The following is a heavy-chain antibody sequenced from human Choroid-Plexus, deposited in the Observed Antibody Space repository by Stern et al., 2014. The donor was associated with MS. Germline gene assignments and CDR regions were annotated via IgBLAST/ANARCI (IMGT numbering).Heavy chain of an antibody. V-gene: IGHV3-30*18. CDR2: VSIAGSNN. J-gene: IGHJ5*02. CDR3: AKYRQSMTYFFDH. CDR1: GFTFGSCA. Sequence: VQLVESGGGVVQPGRPLRLSCVASGFTFGSCAMHWVRQAPGKGLEGVAGVSIAGSNNDYADSVKGRFTISRDNSQNTLYMQMSSLRPEDTAVYYCAKYRQSMTYFFDHWGQGSLVTVSS. D-gene: IGHD3-16*02.